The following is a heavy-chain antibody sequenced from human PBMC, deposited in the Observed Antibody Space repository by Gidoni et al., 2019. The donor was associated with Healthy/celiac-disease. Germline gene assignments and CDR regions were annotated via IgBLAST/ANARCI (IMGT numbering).Heavy chain of an antibody. D-gene: IGHD2-8*01. V-gene: IGHV6-1*01. CDR2: SYYRYKEYN. CDR1: VDSISSYSAA. J-gene: IGHJ5*02. Sequence: QVQLQQSVPGLVKPSQTLSLTCAISVDSISSYSAAWNWISQSPSRGLEWLGMSYYRYKEYNEYAVSVKSRITINPETSKNQFSLQMNSVTPEDTDVYYCARDYLRECWGFDPWGQGNLVTVSS. CDR3: ARDYLRECWGFDP.